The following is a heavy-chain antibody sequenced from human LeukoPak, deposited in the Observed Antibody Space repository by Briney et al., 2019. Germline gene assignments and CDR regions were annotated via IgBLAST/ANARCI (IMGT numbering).Heavy chain of an antibody. D-gene: IGHD5-12*01. Sequence: GVSLRLSCAASGFTCSSYAMSWVRQAPGKGLEWVSAISGSGGSTCYADSVKGRFTISRDNSKNTLYLQMNSLRAEDTAVYYCAKGLESGYSGYDGWGQGTLVTVSS. CDR3: AKGLESGYSGYDG. CDR1: GFTCSSYA. V-gene: IGHV3-23*01. CDR2: ISGSGGST. J-gene: IGHJ4*02.